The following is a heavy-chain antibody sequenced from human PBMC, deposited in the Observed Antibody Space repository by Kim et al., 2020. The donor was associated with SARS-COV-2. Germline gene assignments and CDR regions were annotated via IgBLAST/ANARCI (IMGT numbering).Heavy chain of an antibody. Sequence: GWSLRLSCAASGFTFDDYAMHWVRQAPGKGLEWVSGISWNSGSIGYADSVKGRFTISRDNAKNSLYLQMNSLRAEDTALYYCAKAITSNVGYSYGFAYYYYGMDVWGQGTTVTVSS. J-gene: IGHJ6*02. D-gene: IGHD5-18*01. CDR1: GFTFDDYA. V-gene: IGHV3-9*01. CDR3: AKAITSNVGYSYGFAYYYYGMDV. CDR2: ISWNSGSI.